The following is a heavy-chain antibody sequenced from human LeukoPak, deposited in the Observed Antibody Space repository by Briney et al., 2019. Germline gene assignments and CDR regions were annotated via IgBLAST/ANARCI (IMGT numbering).Heavy chain of an antibody. CDR2: INHSGST. V-gene: IGHV4-34*01. CDR3: ARVAVAVTSGDAFDI. Sequence: PSETLSLTCAVYGGSFSGYYWSWIRQPPGKGLEWIGEINHSGSTNYNPSLKSRVTISVDTSKSQFSLMVSSVTAADTAVYYCARVAVAVTSGDAFDIWGQGTLVTVSS. CDR1: GGSFSGYY. J-gene: IGHJ3*02. D-gene: IGHD6-19*01.